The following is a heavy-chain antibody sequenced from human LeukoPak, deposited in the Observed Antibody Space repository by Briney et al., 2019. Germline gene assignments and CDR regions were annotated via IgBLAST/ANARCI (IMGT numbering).Heavy chain of an antibody. Sequence: SETLSLTCAVYGGSSSAYYWSWIRHPPGNGLEWVGEINHIGSTNYKPSLKSRVTISVDTSKNQFSLKLSSVTAADTAVYYCARGLRRITIFGVVITRPYKWFDPWGEGTLVTVSS. CDR2: INHIGST. V-gene: IGHV4-34*01. J-gene: IGHJ5*02. CDR3: ARGLRRITIFGVVITRPYKWFDP. D-gene: IGHD3-3*01. CDR1: GGSSSAYY.